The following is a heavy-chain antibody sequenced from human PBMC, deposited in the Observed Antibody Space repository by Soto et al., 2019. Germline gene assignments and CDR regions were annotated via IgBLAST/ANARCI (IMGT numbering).Heavy chain of an antibody. J-gene: IGHJ4*02. V-gene: IGHV3-23*01. Sequence: GGSLRLSCAASGFTFSSYAMSWVRQAPGKGLEWVSAISGSGGSTYYADSGKGRFTISRDNSKNTLDLQMNSLRAEDTAVYYCAKGPGYCSGGSCYGKRDYWGQGTLVTVSS. D-gene: IGHD2-15*01. CDR2: ISGSGGST. CDR3: AKGPGYCSGGSCYGKRDY. CDR1: GFTFSSYA.